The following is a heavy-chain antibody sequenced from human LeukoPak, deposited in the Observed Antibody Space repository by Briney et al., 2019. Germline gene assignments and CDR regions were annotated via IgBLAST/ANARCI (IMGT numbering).Heavy chain of an antibody. J-gene: IGHJ4*02. D-gene: IGHD2-21*02. CDR2: IYYSGST. CDR3: ARHVDYCGGDCYRFDY. Sequence: SETLSLTCTVSGGSISSSSYYWGWIRQPPGKGLERIGSIYYSGSTYYNPSLNSRVTISVDTSKNQFSLKLSSVTAAATAVYYCARHVDYCGGDCYRFDYWGQGTLVTVSS. CDR1: GGSISSSSYY. V-gene: IGHV4-39*01.